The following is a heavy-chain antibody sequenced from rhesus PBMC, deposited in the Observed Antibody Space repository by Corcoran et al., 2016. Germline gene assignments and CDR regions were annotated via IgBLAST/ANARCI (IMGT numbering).Heavy chain of an antibody. Sequence: VQLQESGPGLVKPSETLSLTCAVSVGSITGSYWTWIRQSTDKGLKWLGYIGVGGDTYSNPSLKGRVTFSRDTAGNQFSLKVNSVTAADTAVYYCARFHSGSWGGLYFDYWGQGVLVTVSS. CDR2: IGVGGDT. CDR1: VGSITGSY. V-gene: IGHV4-165*02. J-gene: IGHJ4*01. D-gene: IGHD6-25*01. CDR3: ARFHSGSWGGLYFDY.